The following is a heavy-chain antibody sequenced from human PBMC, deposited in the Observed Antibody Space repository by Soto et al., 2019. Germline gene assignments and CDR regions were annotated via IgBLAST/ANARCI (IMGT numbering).Heavy chain of an antibody. Sequence: GASVKVSCKASGGTFSSDSFSWVRQAPGQGLEWMGGIIPMFDTPIYAQKFQDRVTITADESTSTAYMQLGSLRSGDTAVYYCARSGGLDRDFNYWGQGSLVTVSS. CDR2: IIPMFDTP. CDR3: ARSGGLDRDFNY. D-gene: IGHD2-15*01. J-gene: IGHJ4*02. V-gene: IGHV1-69*13. CDR1: GGTFSSDS.